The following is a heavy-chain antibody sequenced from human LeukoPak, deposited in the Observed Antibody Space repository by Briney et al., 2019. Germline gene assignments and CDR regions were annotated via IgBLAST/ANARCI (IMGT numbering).Heavy chain of an antibody. D-gene: IGHD3-10*01. V-gene: IGHV3-21*01. CDR1: GFTFSSYS. Sequence: PGGSLRLSCAASGFTFSSYSMNWVRQAPGKGLEWVSSISSSSSYIYYADSVKGRFTISRDNAKNSLYLQMNSLRAEDTAVYYCARAQNYGYGSGSYLQYYCDYWGQGTLVTVSS. J-gene: IGHJ4*02. CDR2: ISSSSSYI. CDR3: ARAQNYGYGSGSYLQYYCDY.